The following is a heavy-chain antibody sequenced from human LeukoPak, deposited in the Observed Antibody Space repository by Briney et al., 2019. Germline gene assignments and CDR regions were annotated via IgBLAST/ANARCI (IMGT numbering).Heavy chain of an antibody. Sequence: RAGGSLRLSCAASGFTVSDYYMNWIRHAPGKGLEWVSYISGSGSTIYYADSVKGRFTISRDNAKNSLYLQMNSLRADDTAVYYCTRDAVVVVGPGFDVWGQGTLVTVSS. CDR1: GFTVSDYY. CDR2: ISGSGSTI. V-gene: IGHV3-11*04. J-gene: IGHJ4*02. D-gene: IGHD3-22*01. CDR3: TRDAVVVVGPGFDV.